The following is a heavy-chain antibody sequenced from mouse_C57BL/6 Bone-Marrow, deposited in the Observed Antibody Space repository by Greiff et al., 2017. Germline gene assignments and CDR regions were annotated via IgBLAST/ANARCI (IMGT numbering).Heavy chain of an antibody. CDR2: INPNNGGT. CDR1: GYTFTDYY. V-gene: IGHV1-26*01. J-gene: IGHJ4*01. CDR3: ARESLPSYYYAMDY. Sequence: VQLQQSGPELVKPGASVKISCKASGYTFTDYYMNWVKQSHGKSLEWIGDINPNNGGTSYNQKFKGKATLTVDKSSSTAYMELRSLTSEDSAVYYCARESLPSYYYAMDYWGQGTSVTVSS. D-gene: IGHD5-2*01.